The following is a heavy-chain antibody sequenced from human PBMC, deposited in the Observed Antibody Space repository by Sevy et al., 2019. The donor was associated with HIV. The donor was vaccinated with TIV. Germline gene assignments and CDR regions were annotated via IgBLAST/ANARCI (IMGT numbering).Heavy chain of an antibody. D-gene: IGHD6-13*01. J-gene: IGHJ4*02. Sequence: GGSLRLSCVASGFTLNNYWMHWVRQAPGKVLEWVANINQDGGVTYYVDSVRGRFTISRDNGRNLVFLQMNSLRVDDTALYFCVRAIAKDGSFWGQGTLVTVSS. V-gene: IGHV3-7*01. CDR3: VRAIAKDGSF. CDR2: INQDGGVT. CDR1: GFTLNNYW.